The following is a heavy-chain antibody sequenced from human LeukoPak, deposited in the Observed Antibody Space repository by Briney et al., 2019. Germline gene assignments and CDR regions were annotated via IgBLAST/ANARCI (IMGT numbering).Heavy chain of an antibody. CDR1: GFTFSNYG. V-gene: IGHV3-33*01. Sequence: GGSLRLSCAASGFTFSNYGMHWVRQAPGKGLEWVAVIWYDGSNKYYADSVKGRFTISRDNSKNTLYLQMNSLRAEDTAVYYCAGNYGPYYFDHWGQGTLVTVSS. D-gene: IGHD3-10*01. J-gene: IGHJ4*02. CDR3: AGNYGPYYFDH. CDR2: IWYDGSNK.